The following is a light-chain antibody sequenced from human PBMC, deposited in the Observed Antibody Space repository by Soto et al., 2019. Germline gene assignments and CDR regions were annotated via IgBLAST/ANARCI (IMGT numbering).Light chain of an antibody. V-gene: IGKV3-20*01. CDR1: QSISSSY. CDR3: QLYGGAHMFS. J-gene: IGKJ2*01. Sequence: EIVLTQSPGTLSLSPGEGAALSCRTSQSISSSYLAWYQQKPGQAPRLLFYAASSRATGIPDRFSGSGSGTDYTLPISRLEPEEFAGYYCQLYGGAHMFSFGQATKLEIK. CDR2: AAS.